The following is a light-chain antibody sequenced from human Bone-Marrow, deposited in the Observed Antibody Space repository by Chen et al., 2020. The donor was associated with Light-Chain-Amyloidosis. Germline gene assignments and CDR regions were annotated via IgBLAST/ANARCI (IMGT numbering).Light chain of an antibody. CDR3: SSYTTSGTHV. J-gene: IGLJ1*01. CDR2: AVS. CDR1: SSDVGTYTF. Sequence: QSALTQPASVSGSPGQSITISCTGTSSDVGTYTFVSWYQQHPGKAPKVLIYAVSNRPSGVSNRFSGAKSGNTSSLTISGLQAEDEADYYCSSYTTSGTHVFGTGTKVTVL. V-gene: IGLV2-14*01.